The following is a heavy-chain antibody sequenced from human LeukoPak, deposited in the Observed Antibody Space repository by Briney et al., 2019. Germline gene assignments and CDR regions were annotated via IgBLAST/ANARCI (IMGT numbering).Heavy chain of an antibody. CDR3: AKERGLGAVDY. D-gene: IGHD1-26*01. CDR1: GFTFSSYG. J-gene: IGHJ4*02. CDR2: IRYDGSNK. V-gene: IGHV3-30*02. Sequence: GESLGLSCAASGFTFSSYGMHWVRQAPGKGLKWVAFIRYDGSNKYYAESVKGRFTISRDNSKNTLYLQMNNLRAEDTAVYYCAKERGLGAVDYWGQGTLVTVSS.